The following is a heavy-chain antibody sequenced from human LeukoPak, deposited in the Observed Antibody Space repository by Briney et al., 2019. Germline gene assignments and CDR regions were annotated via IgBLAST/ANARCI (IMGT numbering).Heavy chain of an antibody. Sequence: GGSLRLSCAASGFSFSSYAMTWVRQAPGKGLGWVSTISADNGSTSYADSVKGRFTISRDNSKNTLYLQMSSLRAEDTAVYYCARVYYDILTSPYYFDYWGQGTLVTVSS. J-gene: IGHJ4*02. V-gene: IGHV3-23*01. CDR1: GFSFSSYA. CDR2: ISADNGST. CDR3: ARVYYDILTSPYYFDY. D-gene: IGHD3-9*01.